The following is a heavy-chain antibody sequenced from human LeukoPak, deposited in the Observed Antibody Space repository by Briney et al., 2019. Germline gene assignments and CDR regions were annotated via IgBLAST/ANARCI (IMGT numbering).Heavy chain of an antibody. CDR1: GGTFSSYT. D-gene: IGHD6-6*01. Sequence: SVEVSCKASGGTFSSYTISWVRQAPGQGLEWMGRIIPILGIANYAQKFQGRVTITADKSTSTAYMELSSLRSEDTAVYYCARLGYSSSSDDYWGQGTLVTVSS. J-gene: IGHJ4*02. V-gene: IGHV1-69*02. CDR3: ARLGYSSSSDDY. CDR2: IIPILGIA.